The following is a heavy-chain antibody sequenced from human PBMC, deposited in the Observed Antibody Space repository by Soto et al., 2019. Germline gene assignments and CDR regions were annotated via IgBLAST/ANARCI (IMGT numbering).Heavy chain of an antibody. CDR2: IVPIVDTS. CDR3: VRVVAITGYPDN. Sequence: QVQLVQSGAEVRQPASSVKVSCKTSGGTFSSYAISWVRQAPGQGLEWMGGIVPIVDTSTYAQKFQGRVTSTADESTSTVYMELSSLRADDTAVYYCVRVVAITGYPDNWGQGTLVTVSS. CDR1: GGTFSSYA. D-gene: IGHD5-12*01. J-gene: IGHJ4*02. V-gene: IGHV1-69*12.